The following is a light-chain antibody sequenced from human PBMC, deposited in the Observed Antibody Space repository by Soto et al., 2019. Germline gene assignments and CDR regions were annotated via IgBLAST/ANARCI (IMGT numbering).Light chain of an antibody. CDR1: QGISSY. Sequence: VIGMRKSPSLRSASTGDRVTISCRMSQGISSYLAWYQKKPGKAPKLLIYAASSLQRGVPSRFSGSGSGTDFTLTIGSLQPEDFATYYCQQSYSPPPITFGQGTRLEIK. CDR2: AAS. J-gene: IGKJ5*01. V-gene: IGKV1D-8*01. CDR3: QQSYSPPPIT.